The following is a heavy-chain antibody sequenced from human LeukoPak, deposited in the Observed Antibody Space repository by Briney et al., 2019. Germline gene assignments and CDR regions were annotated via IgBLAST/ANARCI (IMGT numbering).Heavy chain of an antibody. CDR1: GFTLSNYA. V-gene: IGHV3-23*01. D-gene: IGHD3-10*01. CDR3: AKSTYSSGYYMDV. J-gene: IGHJ6*03. CDR2: VSGSGGST. Sequence: GGSLRLSCAASGFTLSNYAMSWVRQAPGKGLEWVSAVSGSGGSTHYADSVKGRFTISRDNSKNTLYLQMNSLRAEDTAVYYCAKSTYSSGYYMDVWGKGTTVTVSS.